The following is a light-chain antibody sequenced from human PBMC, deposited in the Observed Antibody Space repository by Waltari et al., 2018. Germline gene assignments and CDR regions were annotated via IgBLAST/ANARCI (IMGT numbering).Light chain of an antibody. J-gene: IGKJ1*01. CDR1: QTIGLS. CDR2: HAS. CDR3: QQYNNWPPGT. Sequence: TVVTQSPATLSVSPGERATLSCRTSQTIGLSLAWYQHKPGQAPRLLIYHASTRATGIPARFSGSGSESEFTLTISSLQSEDVALYYCQQYNNWPPGTFGQGTRVEI. V-gene: IGKV3-15*01.